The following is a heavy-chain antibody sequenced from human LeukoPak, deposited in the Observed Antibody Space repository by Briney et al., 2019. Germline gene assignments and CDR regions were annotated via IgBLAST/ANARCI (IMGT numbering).Heavy chain of an antibody. V-gene: IGHV3-49*04. J-gene: IGHJ6*02. Sequence: PGGSLRLSCTASGFTFGDYAMSWVRQAPGKGLEWVGFIRSKAYGGTTEYAASVKGRFTISRDDSKSIAYLQMNSLKTEDTAVYYCTRDSPPPIVVVPAAIYYYYYGTDVWGQGTTVTVSS. CDR2: IRSKAYGGTT. CDR3: TRDSPPPIVVVPAAIYYYYYGTDV. D-gene: IGHD2-2*01. CDR1: GFTFGDYA.